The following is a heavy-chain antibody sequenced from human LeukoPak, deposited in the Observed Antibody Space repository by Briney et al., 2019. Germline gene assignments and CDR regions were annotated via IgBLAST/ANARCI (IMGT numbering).Heavy chain of an antibody. CDR1: GFTFSGSA. V-gene: IGHV3-73*01. CDR2: IRSKANSYAT. J-gene: IGHJ4*02. Sequence: PGGSLRLSCATSGFTFSGSAIHWVRQASGKGLEWVGRIRSKANSYATTDAASVKGRFTISRDDSKNTAYLQMNSLKTEDTAVYYCTTVRQLWYRWGQGTLVTVSS. D-gene: IGHD5-18*01. CDR3: TTVRQLWYR.